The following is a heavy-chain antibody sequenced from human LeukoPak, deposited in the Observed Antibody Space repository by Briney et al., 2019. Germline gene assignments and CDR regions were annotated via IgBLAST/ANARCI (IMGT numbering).Heavy chain of an antibody. V-gene: IGHV3-23*01. CDR3: AKEQSRVGASDPFDS. CDR2: ISGSGATT. D-gene: IGHD1-26*01. CDR1: GFTFSSCA. Sequence: GGSLRLSCAASGFTFSSCAMTWVRQAPGKGLEWVSSISGSGATTYYADSVKGRFTISRDNSNNTVYLQMNSLRAEDTAVYYCAKEQSRVGASDPFDSWGQGMQVGVSS. J-gene: IGHJ4*02.